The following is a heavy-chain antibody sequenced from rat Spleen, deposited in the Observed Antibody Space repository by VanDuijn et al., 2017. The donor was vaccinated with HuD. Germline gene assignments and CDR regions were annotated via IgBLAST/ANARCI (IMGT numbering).Heavy chain of an antibody. V-gene: IGHV3-3*01. Sequence: EVQLQESGPGLVKPSQSLSLTCSVTGYSITSSYRWNWIRKFPGNKLEWLGHINSAGSTNYNPSLKSRVSITRDTSKNQFFLQVNSVTTEETATYYCAKSDYSTYIYYDYWGQGVMVTVSS. CDR2: INSAGST. D-gene: IGHD1-2*01. J-gene: IGHJ2*01. CDR3: AKSDYSTYIYYDY. CDR1: GYSITSSYR.